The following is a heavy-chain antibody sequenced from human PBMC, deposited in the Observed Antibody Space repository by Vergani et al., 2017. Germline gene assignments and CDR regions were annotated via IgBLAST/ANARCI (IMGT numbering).Heavy chain of an antibody. CDR1: GYIFTGYY. Sequence: QVQLVQSGAEVKKPGASVTVSCKASGYIFTGYYMHWVRQAPGQGLEWMGCINPNSGGTNYAQKFQGRVTMTRDTSISTAYMELSRLRSDDTAVYYCARATVTQRTENFDYWGQGTLVTVSS. CDR3: ARATVTQRTENFDY. CDR2: INPNSGGT. D-gene: IGHD4-17*01. J-gene: IGHJ4*02. V-gene: IGHV1-2*02.